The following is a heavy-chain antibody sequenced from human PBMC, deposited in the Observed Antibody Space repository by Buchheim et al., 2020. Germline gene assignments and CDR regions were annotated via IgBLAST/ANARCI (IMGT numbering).Heavy chain of an antibody. J-gene: IGHJ4*02. CDR2: ISGSGGST. D-gene: IGHD3-22*01. Sequence: EVQLLESGGGLVQPGGSLRLSCAASGFTFSSYVMSWVRQAPGKGLEWVSGISGSGGSTYYADSVKGRFTISRDNSKNTLYLQMNSLRAEDTAVYYCAKDRYDYYDSSGLFSDYWGQGTL. CDR3: AKDRYDYYDSSGLFSDY. CDR1: GFTFSSYV. V-gene: IGHV3-23*01.